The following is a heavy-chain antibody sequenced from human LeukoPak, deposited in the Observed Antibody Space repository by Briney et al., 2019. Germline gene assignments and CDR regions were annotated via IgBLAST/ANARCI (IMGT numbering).Heavy chain of an antibody. J-gene: IGHJ6*03. CDR2: IIPIFGTA. CDR1: GGTFSSYA. V-gene: IGHV1-69*13. CDR3: ASTHEGFWSGYYNSYYMDV. D-gene: IGHD3-3*01. Sequence: SVKVSCKASGGTFSSYAISWVRQAPGQGLEWMGGIIPIFGTANYAQKFQGRVTITADESTSTAYMELSSLRSEDTAVYYCASTHEGFWSGYYNSYYMDVWGKGTTVTVSS.